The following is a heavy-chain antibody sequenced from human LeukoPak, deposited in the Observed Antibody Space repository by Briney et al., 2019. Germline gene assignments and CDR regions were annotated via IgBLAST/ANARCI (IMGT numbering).Heavy chain of an antibody. CDR2: IYYSGTT. Sequence: SETLSLTCTVSGGSITNYYWSWIRQPPGKGLEWIGYIYYSGTTNYNPSLKSRVTISVDTSENQFSLKVNSVTAADTALYYCVRSRSGTYGWFDPWGQGTLVTVSS. CDR1: GGSITNYY. V-gene: IGHV4-59*01. D-gene: IGHD4-17*01. J-gene: IGHJ5*02. CDR3: VRSRSGTYGWFDP.